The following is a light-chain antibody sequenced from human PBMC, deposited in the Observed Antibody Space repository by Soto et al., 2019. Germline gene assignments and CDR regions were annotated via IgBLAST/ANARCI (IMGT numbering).Light chain of an antibody. V-gene: IGKV3-11*01. Sequence: EIVLTQSPVTLSLSPGERATLSCRASQSINNYLAWYQQKPGQPPRLLIYDASNRATAIPVRFSGSGSGTEFTLTISILEPEDSAVYYCQYRGIWPPGATFGGGTKVEIK. CDR1: QSINNY. J-gene: IGKJ4*01. CDR3: QYRGIWPPGAT. CDR2: DAS.